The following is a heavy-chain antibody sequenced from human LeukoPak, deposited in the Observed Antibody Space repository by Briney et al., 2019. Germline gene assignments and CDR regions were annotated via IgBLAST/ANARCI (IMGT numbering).Heavy chain of an antibody. J-gene: IGHJ5*02. Sequence: PSQTLSLTCGVSGGSISSGGYSWSWIRQPPGKGLEWIGYIYHSGSTYYNPSLKSRVTISVDTSMNQFSLKLSFVTTADTAVYYCARALGYCSGGSCTRGYNWFDPWGQGTLVTVPS. CDR2: IYHSGST. D-gene: IGHD2-15*01. V-gene: IGHV4-30-2*01. CDR3: ARALGYCSGGSCTRGYNWFDP. CDR1: GGSISSGGYS.